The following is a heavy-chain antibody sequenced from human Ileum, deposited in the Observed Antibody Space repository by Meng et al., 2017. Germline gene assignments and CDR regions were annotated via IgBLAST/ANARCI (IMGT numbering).Heavy chain of an antibody. CDR3: ATSNDRDVYYLGY. CDR2: IFQSGRT. D-gene: IGHD3-22*01. J-gene: IGHJ4*02. CDR1: GTW. Sequence: QWPLRGSGPRLVKPSGTLSLTCAVSGTWWSWVRQPPGKGLEWIGEIFQSGRTNYNPSLKSRVTISIDKSKSQISLQLSAVTAADTAVYSCATSNDRDVYYLGYWGQGTLVTVSS. V-gene: IGHV4-4*02.